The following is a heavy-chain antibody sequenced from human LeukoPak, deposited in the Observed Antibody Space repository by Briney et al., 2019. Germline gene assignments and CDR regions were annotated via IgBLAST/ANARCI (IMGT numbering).Heavy chain of an antibody. Sequence: GASVKVSCKASGYTFTNYAISWVRQAPGQGLECMGWINPNSGGTNYAQKFQGRVTMTRDTSISTAYMELSRLGSDDTAVYYCASGGGYSGYESFDYWGQGTLVTVSS. CDR2: INPNSGGT. V-gene: IGHV1-2*02. CDR1: GYTFTNYA. CDR3: ASGGGYSGYESFDY. D-gene: IGHD5-12*01. J-gene: IGHJ4*02.